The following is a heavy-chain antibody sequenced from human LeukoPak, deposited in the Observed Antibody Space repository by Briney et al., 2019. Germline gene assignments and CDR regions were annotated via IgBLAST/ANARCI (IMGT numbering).Heavy chain of an antibody. CDR1: GFTVSSNY. Sequence: AGGSLRLSCAASGFTVSSNYMSWVRQAPGKGLEWVSVIYSGGSTYYADSVKGRFTISRDNSKSTVYLQMHSLRADDTAVYYCAKYYYASSGSRFCFDYWGQGALVTVSS. J-gene: IGHJ4*02. V-gene: IGHV3-53*01. D-gene: IGHD3-22*01. CDR2: IYSGGST. CDR3: AKYYYASSGSRFCFDY.